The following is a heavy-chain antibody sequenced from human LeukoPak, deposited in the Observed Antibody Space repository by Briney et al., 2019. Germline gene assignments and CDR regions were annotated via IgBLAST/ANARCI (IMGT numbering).Heavy chain of an antibody. CDR3: ARLAAISGSDYPDD. V-gene: IGHV4-59*08. CDR2: IFYSGNT. CDR1: GVSISSYY. Sequence: SETLSLTCTVSGVSISSYYWSWIRQPPGEGLEWFGYIFYSGNTIYNPSLRSRVTISADTSKNHFSLRLRSVTAADTAVYYCARLAAISGSDYPDDWGQGTLVTVSS. D-gene: IGHD1-26*01. J-gene: IGHJ4*02.